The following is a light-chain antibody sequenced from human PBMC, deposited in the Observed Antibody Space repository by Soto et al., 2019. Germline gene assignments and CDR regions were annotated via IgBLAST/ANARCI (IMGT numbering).Light chain of an antibody. J-gene: IGKJ1*01. CDR1: QSVGSN. Sequence: EIVMTQSPATLSVSPGERATLSCRASQSVGSNLAWYQQKPGQAPRLLMYGASTRATGVPARFSGSGSGAEYTLLISSLQSEDFAVYYCQQYNNRPPWTFGQGTKVEIE. CDR3: QQYNNRPPWT. V-gene: IGKV3-15*01. CDR2: GAS.